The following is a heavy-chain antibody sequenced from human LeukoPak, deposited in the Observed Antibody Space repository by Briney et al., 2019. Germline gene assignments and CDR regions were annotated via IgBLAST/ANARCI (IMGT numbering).Heavy chain of an antibody. CDR2: ISSSSSTI. CDR1: VFTYSRYT. Sequence: GGSLRLSCASSVFTYSRYTMNWVRQAPGKGREWVSYISSSSSTIYYAESVKGRFTISRDNAKNSLCLPISSLRDEKTALSICAKDTRITGFDSWGQGPLVTVSS. D-gene: IGHD1-14*01. CDR3: AKDTRITGFDS. V-gene: IGHV3-48*02. J-gene: IGHJ5*01.